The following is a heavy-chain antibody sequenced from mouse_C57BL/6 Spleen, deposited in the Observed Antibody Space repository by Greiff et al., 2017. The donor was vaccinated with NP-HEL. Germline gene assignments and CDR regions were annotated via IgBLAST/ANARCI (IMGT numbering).Heavy chain of an antibody. V-gene: IGHV1-19*01. J-gene: IGHJ3*01. CDR2: INPYNGGT. Sequence: VPLQQSGPVLVKPGASVKMSCKASGYTFTDYYMNWVKQSHGKSLEWIGVINPYNGGTSYNQKFKGKATLTVDKSSSTAYMELNSLTSEDSAVYYCAGGNYDVSWFADWGQGTLVTVSA. D-gene: IGHD2-1*01. CDR1: GYTFTDYY. CDR3: AGGNYDVSWFAD.